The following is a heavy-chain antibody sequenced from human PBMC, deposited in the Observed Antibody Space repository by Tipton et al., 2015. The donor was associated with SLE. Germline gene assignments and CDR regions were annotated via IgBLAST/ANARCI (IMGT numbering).Heavy chain of an antibody. D-gene: IGHD3-22*01. CDR2: ISWNSGSI. J-gene: IGHJ4*02. CDR1: GFTFDDYA. CDR3: AKDLSSSGRYYFDY. V-gene: IGHV3-9*01. Sequence: SLRLSCAASGFTFDDYAMHWVRQAPGKGLEWVSGISWNSGSIGYADSVKGRFTISRDNAKNSLYLQMNSLRAEDTALYYCAKDLSSSGRYYFDYWGQGTLVTVSS.